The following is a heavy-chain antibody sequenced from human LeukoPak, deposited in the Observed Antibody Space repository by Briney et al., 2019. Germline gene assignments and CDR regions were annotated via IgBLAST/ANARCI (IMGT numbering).Heavy chain of an antibody. J-gene: IGHJ4*02. CDR3: ARDTEPYYDILTGYPSDY. D-gene: IGHD3-9*01. Sequence: GGSLRLSCAAPGFTVSSNYMSWVRQAPGKGLEWVSVIYSGGSTYYADSVKGRFTISRDNSKNTLYLQMNSLRAEDTAVYYCARDTEPYYDILTGYPSDYWGQGTLVTVSS. CDR2: IYSGGST. CDR1: GFTVSSNY. V-gene: IGHV3-53*01.